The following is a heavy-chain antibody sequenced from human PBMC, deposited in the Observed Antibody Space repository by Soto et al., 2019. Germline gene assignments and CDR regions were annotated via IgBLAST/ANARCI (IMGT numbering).Heavy chain of an antibody. V-gene: IGHV3-74*03. D-gene: IGHD1-26*01. Sequence: EVQLVESGGGLVQPGGSLRLSGAASGLTFDTSWMHWVREVPGKGLVWVSRISSDGTTTTYADFVKGRFTISRDNAKNTLYLQMNSLRAEDTAIYYCARVGWELLQASDDYVLWGRGTLVTVSS. CDR3: ARVGWELLQASDDYVL. J-gene: IGHJ2*01. CDR1: GLTFDTSW. CDR2: ISSDGTTT.